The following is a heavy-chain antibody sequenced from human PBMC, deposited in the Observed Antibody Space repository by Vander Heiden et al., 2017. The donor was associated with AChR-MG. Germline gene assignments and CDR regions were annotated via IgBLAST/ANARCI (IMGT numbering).Heavy chain of an antibody. CDR1: GGSIRSGGYY. CDR3: ARAFVGRARGNVDY. CDR2: IYYSGST. Sequence: QVQLQESGPGLVKPSQTLSLTCPVSGGSIRSGGYYWSWIRQHPGKGLEWIGYIYYSGSTYYNPSLKSRVTISVDTSKNQFSLKLSSVTAADTAVYYCARAFVGRARGNVDYWGQGTLVTVSS. V-gene: IGHV4-31*03. J-gene: IGHJ4*02. D-gene: IGHD1-26*01.